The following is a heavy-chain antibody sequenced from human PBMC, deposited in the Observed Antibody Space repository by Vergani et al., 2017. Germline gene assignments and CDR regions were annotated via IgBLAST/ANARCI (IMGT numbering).Heavy chain of an antibody. J-gene: IGHJ3*02. V-gene: IGHV3-64D*06. D-gene: IGHD3-10*01. Sequence: EVQLVESGGGLVQPGGSLRLSCSASGFTFSSYAMHWVRQAPGKGLEYVSAISSNGGSTYYADSVKGRFTISRDNSKNTLYLQMSSLRAEDTAVYYCVKMPDVEVTMVRGVIHDAFDIWGQGTMVTVSS. CDR1: GFTFSSYA. CDR3: VKMPDVEVTMVRGVIHDAFDI. CDR2: ISSNGGST.